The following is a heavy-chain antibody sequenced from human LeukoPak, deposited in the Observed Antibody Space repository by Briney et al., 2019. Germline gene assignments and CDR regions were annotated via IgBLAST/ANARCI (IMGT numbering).Heavy chain of an antibody. D-gene: IGHD3-9*01. V-gene: IGHV4-59*01. J-gene: IGHJ4*02. CDR2: IYYSGTT. Sequence: SETLSLTCTVSGGSISGYYWSWIRQPPGKGLEWIGYIYYSGTTNYNPSLKSRVTVSVDTSKNQVSLKLTSVTAADSAVYYCTREGPPVHYTGYYDYWGQGTLVTVSS. CDR1: GGSISGYY. CDR3: TREGPPVHYTGYYDY.